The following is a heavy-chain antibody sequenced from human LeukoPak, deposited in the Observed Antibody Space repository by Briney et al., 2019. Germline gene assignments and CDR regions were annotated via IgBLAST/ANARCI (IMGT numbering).Heavy chain of an antibody. J-gene: IGHJ4*02. V-gene: IGHV3-23*01. CDR3: AKVIYDSSGYLDY. D-gene: IGHD3-22*01. CDR1: GFTFSSYA. CDR2: ISGSGGST. Sequence: PGGSLGLSCAASGFTFSSYAMSWVRQAPGKGLEWVPAISGSGGSTYYADSVKGRFTISRDNSKNTLYLQMNSLRAEDTAVYYCAKVIYDSSGYLDYWGQGTLVTVSS.